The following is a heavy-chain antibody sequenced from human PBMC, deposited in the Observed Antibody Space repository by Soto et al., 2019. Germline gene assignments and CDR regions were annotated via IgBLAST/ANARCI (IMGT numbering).Heavy chain of an antibody. Sequence: ASVKVSCKASGYTFTDFYIHWVRQAPGQGLEWMAWISPYSGGSNYAQRFQGSVTVTRDTSISTAYMELSRLTSDDTAIYFCARSPTTTFQPLEYWGPGTLVIVS. CDR1: GYTFTDFY. J-gene: IGHJ4*02. CDR2: ISPYSGGS. D-gene: IGHD1-1*01. V-gene: IGHV1-2*02. CDR3: ARSPTTTFQPLEY.